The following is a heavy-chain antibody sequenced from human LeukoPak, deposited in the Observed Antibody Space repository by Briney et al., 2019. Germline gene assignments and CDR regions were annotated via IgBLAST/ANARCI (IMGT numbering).Heavy chain of an antibody. Sequence: GGSLRLSCAASGFTFSSYEMNWVRQAPGKGLEWVSYISSNGSTIYYADSVKGRFTISRDNAKNSLYLQMNSLRAEDTAVYYCASRGRRDSSSWYRPYYFDYWGQGTLVTVSS. D-gene: IGHD6-13*01. CDR3: ASRGRRDSSSWYRPYYFDY. V-gene: IGHV3-48*03. CDR2: ISSNGSTI. CDR1: GFTFSSYE. J-gene: IGHJ4*02.